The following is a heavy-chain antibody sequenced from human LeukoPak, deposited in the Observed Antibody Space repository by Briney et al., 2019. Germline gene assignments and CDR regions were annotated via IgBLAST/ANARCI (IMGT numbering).Heavy chain of an antibody. D-gene: IGHD3-3*01. CDR3: ARVELLFGVATPDY. V-gene: IGHV3-48*01. Sequence: GGSLRLSCAASGFTFSSYSMNWVRQAPGKGLEWVSYISSSSSTIYYADSVKGRFTISRDNAKNPLYLQMNSLRAEDTAVYYCARVELLFGVATPDYWGQGTLVTVSS. CDR1: GFTFSSYS. J-gene: IGHJ4*02. CDR2: ISSSSSTI.